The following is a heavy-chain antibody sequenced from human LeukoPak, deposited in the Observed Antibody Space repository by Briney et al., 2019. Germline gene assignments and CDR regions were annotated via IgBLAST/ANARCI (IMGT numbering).Heavy chain of an antibody. J-gene: IGHJ6*03. D-gene: IGHD1-26*01. V-gene: IGHV3-23*01. CDR3: AKGYGWEASYYYYYMDV. Sequence: GGSLRLSCAASGFTFSTFAMIWVRQPPGKGLEWVSTISGSGDNTYYADSVKGRFTISRDNSKNTLYLQMNSLRAEDTAVYYCAKGYGWEASYYYYYMDVWGKGTTVTVSS. CDR2: ISGSGDNT. CDR1: GFTFSTFA.